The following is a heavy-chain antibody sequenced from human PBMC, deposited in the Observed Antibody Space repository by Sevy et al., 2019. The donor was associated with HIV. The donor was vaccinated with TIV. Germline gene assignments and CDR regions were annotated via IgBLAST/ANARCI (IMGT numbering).Heavy chain of an antibody. CDR2: IRSKANSYAT. D-gene: IGHD3-3*01. J-gene: IGHJ6*02. V-gene: IGHV3-73*01. CDR3: TRFTRTYYDFWSGYPLDYGMDV. CDR1: GFTFSGSA. Sequence: GGSLRLSCAASGFTFSGSAMHWVRQASGKGLEWVGRIRSKANSYATAYAASVKGRFTISRADSKNTAYLQMNSLKTEDTAVYYCTRFTRTYYDFWSGYPLDYGMDVWGQGTTVTVSS.